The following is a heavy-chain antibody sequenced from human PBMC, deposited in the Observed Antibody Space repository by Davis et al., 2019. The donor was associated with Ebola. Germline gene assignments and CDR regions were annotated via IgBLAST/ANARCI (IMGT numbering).Heavy chain of an antibody. CDR2: ISYDGSNK. D-gene: IGHD6-6*01. Sequence: GESLKISCAASGFTFSSYAMHWVRQAPGKGLEWVAVISYDGSNKYYADSVKGRFTISRDNSKNTLYLQMNSLRAEDTAAYYCAKGGGTSSSDFRRTWGQGTLVTVSS. J-gene: IGHJ5*02. CDR3: AKGGGTSSSDFRRT. CDR1: GFTFSSYA. V-gene: IGHV3-30*04.